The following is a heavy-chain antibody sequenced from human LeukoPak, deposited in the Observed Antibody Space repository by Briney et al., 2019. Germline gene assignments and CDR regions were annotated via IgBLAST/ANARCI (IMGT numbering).Heavy chain of an antibody. CDR2: IYYSGST. D-gene: IGHD2-15*01. J-gene: IGHJ5*02. V-gene: IGHV4-31*03. Sequence: SQTLSLTCTVSGGSFSTAGYFWNWIRQHPGKGLEWIGYIYYSGSTYYNPSLKSRVTISADTSTNQFSLNLSSVTAADTAVYYCARVSLHSGGPGPWGQGTLVTVSS. CDR3: ARVSLHSGGPGP. CDR1: GGSFSTAGYF.